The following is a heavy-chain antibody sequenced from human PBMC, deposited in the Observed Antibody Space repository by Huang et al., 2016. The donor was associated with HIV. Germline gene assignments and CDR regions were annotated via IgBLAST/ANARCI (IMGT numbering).Heavy chain of an antibody. D-gene: IGHD3-10*01. Sequence: EVQLVESGGGLVKPGGSLRLSCAASGFTFSSYAMNWVRQAPGKGLEWVSSIGSMSRYIHDAESVKGRFTISRDDAKSSLFLQMNSLRAEDTAVYYCARPQGDKIRGIIRSYYYYYGMDVWGQGTTVTVSS. CDR2: IGSMSRYI. V-gene: IGHV3-21*01. CDR3: ARPQGDKIRGIIRSYYYYYGMDV. CDR1: GFTFSSYA. J-gene: IGHJ6*02.